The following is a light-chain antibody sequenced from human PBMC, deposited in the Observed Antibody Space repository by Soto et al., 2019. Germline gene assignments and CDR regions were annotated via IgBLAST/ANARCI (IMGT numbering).Light chain of an antibody. V-gene: IGKV3-20*01. Sequence: EIVLTQSPGTLSLSPGERATLSCRASQSVSSSYLAWYQQKPGQAPRLLIYGASSRATGIPDRFSGSGAGTDFALTISRLEPEDVAVYYCQQYGSSPLVTFGQGTRREIK. CDR1: QSVSSSY. J-gene: IGKJ5*01. CDR2: GAS. CDR3: QQYGSSPLVT.